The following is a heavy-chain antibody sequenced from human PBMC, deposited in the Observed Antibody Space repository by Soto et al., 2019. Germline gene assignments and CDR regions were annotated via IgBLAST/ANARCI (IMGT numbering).Heavy chain of an antibody. CDR3: AKDTYYYDSSGYYRDY. CDR1: GFTFSSYG. D-gene: IGHD3-22*01. Sequence: PGGLRLSCAASGFTFSSYGMHWVRQAPGKGLEWVAVISYDGSNKYYADSVKGRFTISRDNSKNTLYLQMNSLRAEDTAVYYCAKDTYYYDSSGYYRDYWGQGTLVTVSS. J-gene: IGHJ4*02. CDR2: ISYDGSNK. V-gene: IGHV3-30*18.